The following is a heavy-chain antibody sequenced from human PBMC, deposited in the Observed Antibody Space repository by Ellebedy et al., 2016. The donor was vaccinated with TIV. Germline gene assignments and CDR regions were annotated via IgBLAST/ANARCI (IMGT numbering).Heavy chain of an antibody. CDR2: ISGSGGST. CDR1: GFTFSSYA. J-gene: IGHJ3*02. CDR3: AKDQRRVTMVRGGNFDAFDI. Sequence: PGGSLRLSCAASGFTFSSYAMSWVRQAPGKGLEWVSAISGSGGSTYYADSVKGRFTISRDNSKNTLYLQMNSLRAEDTAVYYCAKDQRRVTMVRGGNFDAFDIWGQGTMVTVSS. D-gene: IGHD3-10*01. V-gene: IGHV3-23*01.